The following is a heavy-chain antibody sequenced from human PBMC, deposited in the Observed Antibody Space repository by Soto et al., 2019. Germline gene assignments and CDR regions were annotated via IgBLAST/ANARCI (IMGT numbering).Heavy chain of an antibody. CDR2: IDPSDSYT. Sequence: PGESLKISCKGSGYSFTSYWISWVRQMPGKGLEWMGRIDPSDSYTNYSPSFQGHVTISADKSISTAYLQWSSLKASDTAMYYCARHQYALGTYSSSWYYYYGMDVWGQGTTVTVSS. J-gene: IGHJ6*02. V-gene: IGHV5-10-1*01. CDR3: ARHQYALGTYSSSWYYYYGMDV. D-gene: IGHD6-13*01. CDR1: GYSFTSYW.